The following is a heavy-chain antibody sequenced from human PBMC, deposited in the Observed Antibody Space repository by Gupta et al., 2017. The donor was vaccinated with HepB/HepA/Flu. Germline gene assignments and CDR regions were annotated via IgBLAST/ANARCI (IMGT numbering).Heavy chain of an antibody. Sequence: EVQLLESGGGLVQPGGSLRLSCAASGFTFSSYAMTWVRQAPGKGLEWVSVSSDKGGTTIYADSVKGRFTISRDNPKNTVYLQMDSLRPEDTGVYYCAKYRSGPTRKQGVDDWGQGTLVTVSS. D-gene: IGHD3-16*02. CDR1: GFTFSSYA. CDR3: AKYRSGPTRKQGVDD. CDR2: SSDKGGTT. V-gene: IGHV3-23*01. J-gene: IGHJ4*02.